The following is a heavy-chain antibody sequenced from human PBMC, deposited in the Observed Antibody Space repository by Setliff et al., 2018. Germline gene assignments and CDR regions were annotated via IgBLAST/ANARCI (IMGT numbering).Heavy chain of an antibody. CDR2: IYYSGST. V-gene: IGHV4-59*01. J-gene: IGHJ5*02. D-gene: IGHD6-13*01. Sequence: SETLSLTCTVSGRSISSYYWSWIRQPPGKGLEWIGYIYYSGSTNYNPSLKSRVTISVDTSKNQFSLNLSSVTAADTAVYYCARLLIAAVGTENWFDPWGQGTLVTV. CDR3: ARLLIAAVGTENWFDP. CDR1: GRSISSYY.